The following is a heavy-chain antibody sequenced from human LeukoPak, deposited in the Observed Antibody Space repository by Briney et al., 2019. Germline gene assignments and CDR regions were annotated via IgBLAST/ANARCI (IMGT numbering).Heavy chain of an antibody. J-gene: IGHJ4*02. CDR2: IYYSGST. CDR1: GGSISSYY. CDR3: ARFLPAAEGY. D-gene: IGHD2-2*01. Sequence: SETLSLTCTVSGGSISSYYWSWIRQPPGKGLEWIGYIYYSGSTNYNPSLKSRVTISVDRSKNQFSLKLSSVTAADTAVYYCARFLPAAEGYWGQGTLVTVSS. V-gene: IGHV4-59*12.